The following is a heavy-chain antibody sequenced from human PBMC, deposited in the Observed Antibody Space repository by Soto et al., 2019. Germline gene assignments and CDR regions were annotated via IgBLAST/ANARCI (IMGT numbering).Heavy chain of an antibody. CDR1: GFTVSSDW. CDR2: IRKDGSKT. Sequence: EVRLVESGGGWVQPGGSLRLSCAASGFTVSSDWMTWVLQAPGKGLEWVANIRKDGSKTSYLDSVRGRFTISRDNAQSSVYLQIDSLRAEDTALYSCARDLSPGTGSLYFDAFEIWGQGTMVTVSS. V-gene: IGHV3-7*05. D-gene: IGHD6-13*01. CDR3: ARDLSPGTGSLYFDAFEI. J-gene: IGHJ3*02.